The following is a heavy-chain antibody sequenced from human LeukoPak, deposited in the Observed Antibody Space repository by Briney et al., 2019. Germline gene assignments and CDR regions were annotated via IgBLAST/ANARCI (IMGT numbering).Heavy chain of an antibody. D-gene: IGHD3-10*01. CDR1: GDSISGYY. V-gene: IGHV4-4*07. CDR2: IYSSGST. Sequence: PSETLSLTCTVSGDSISGYYWSWIRQPAGKGLEWVGRIYSSGSTKYNPSLKSRVTMSVDTFKNQFSLKLSSMTAADTAVYYCARDRVYYYGSGVFDPWGQGTLVTVSS. J-gene: IGHJ5*02. CDR3: ARDRVYYYGSGVFDP.